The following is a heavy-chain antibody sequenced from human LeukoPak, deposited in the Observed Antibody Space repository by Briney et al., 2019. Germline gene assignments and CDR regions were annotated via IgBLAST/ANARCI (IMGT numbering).Heavy chain of an antibody. CDR1: GFTFSSYA. CDR2: IGGGGGST. Sequence: PGGSLRLSCAASGFTFSSYAMTWVRQAPGKGLEWVSAIGGGGGSTYYADSVKGRFTISRDNSKNTLYLQMNSLRAEDTAVYYCARHLGGSLTFDYWGQGTLVTVSS. CDR3: ARHLGGSLTFDY. J-gene: IGHJ4*02. D-gene: IGHD3-3*01. V-gene: IGHV3-23*01.